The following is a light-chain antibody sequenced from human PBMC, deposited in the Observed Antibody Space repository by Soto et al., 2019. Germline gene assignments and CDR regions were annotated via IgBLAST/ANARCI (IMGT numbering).Light chain of an antibody. CDR3: SSYTSISTWV. J-gene: IGLJ2*01. Sequence: QSALTQPASVSGSPGQSITISCTGTNSDVGGYNYVSWYQHHPGKAPKLMISDVSNRPSGVSNRFSGSKSGNTASLTISGLQPQDEADYYCSSYTSISTWVFGGGTKLTVL. CDR1: NSDVGGYNY. CDR2: DVS. V-gene: IGLV2-14*01.